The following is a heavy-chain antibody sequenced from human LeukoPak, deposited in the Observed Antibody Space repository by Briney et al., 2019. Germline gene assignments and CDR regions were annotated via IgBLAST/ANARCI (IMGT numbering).Heavy chain of an antibody. Sequence: ASVKVSCKASGYTFTSYGISWVRQAPGQGLEWMGWISAYNANTNNAQKLQGRVTMTTDTSTSTAYMELRSLRSDDTAVYYCARVEGGNIVLMVYASYYFDYWGQGTLVTVSS. CDR1: GYTFTSYG. CDR3: ARVEGGNIVLMVYASYYFDY. D-gene: IGHD2-8*01. J-gene: IGHJ4*02. V-gene: IGHV1-18*01. CDR2: ISAYNANT.